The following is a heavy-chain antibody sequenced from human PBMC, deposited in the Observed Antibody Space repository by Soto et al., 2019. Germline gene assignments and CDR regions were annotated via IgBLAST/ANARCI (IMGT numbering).Heavy chain of an antibody. Sequence: QVQLQESGPGLVKPSETLSLTCTVSGGSISSYYWSWIRQPPGKGLEWIGYIYYSGSTNYNPSLKRRVAISVDTSKYQFSLNLSSVNAADTAVYYCARHGSSSWYPDYWGQGTLVTVSS. CDR1: GGSISSYY. CDR2: IYYSGST. J-gene: IGHJ4*02. V-gene: IGHV4-59*08. D-gene: IGHD6-13*01. CDR3: ARHGSSSWYPDY.